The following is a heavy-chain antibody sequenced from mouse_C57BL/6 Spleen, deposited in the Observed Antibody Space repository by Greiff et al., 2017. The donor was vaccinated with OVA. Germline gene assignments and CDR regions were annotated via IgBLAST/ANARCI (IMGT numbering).Heavy chain of an antibody. CDR1: GYTFTSYW. CDR3: ARDGKIYGDFYYCDY. CDR2: IHPNSGST. D-gene: IGHD1-1*01. V-gene: IGHV1-64*01. J-gene: IGHJ2*01. Sequence: QVQLQQPGAELVKPGASVKLSCKASGYTFTSYWMHWVKQRPGQGLEWIGMIHPNSGSTNYNEKFKSKATLTVDKSSSTAYMQLSSLTSEDSAVYYCARDGKIYGDFYYCDYWGQGTTLTVSS.